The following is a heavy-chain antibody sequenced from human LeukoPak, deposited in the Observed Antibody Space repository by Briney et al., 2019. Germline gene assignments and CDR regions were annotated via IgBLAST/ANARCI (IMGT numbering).Heavy chain of an antibody. CDR3: TAGVGATAQDY. CDR1: GFTFSNAW. Sequence: PGGSLRLSCAASGFTFSNAWMSWVRQAPGKGLEWVGQIKTKAQGETTDYAAPAKGRFTISRDDSKNTPYLQMSSLKTEDTAVYYCTAGVGATAQDYWGQGTLVTVSS. CDR2: IKTKAQGETT. V-gene: IGHV3-15*01. D-gene: IGHD1-26*01. J-gene: IGHJ4*02.